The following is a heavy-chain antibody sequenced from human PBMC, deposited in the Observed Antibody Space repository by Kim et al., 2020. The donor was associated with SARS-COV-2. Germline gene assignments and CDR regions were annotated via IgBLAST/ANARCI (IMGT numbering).Heavy chain of an antibody. V-gene: IGHV3-53*01. J-gene: IGHJ6*02. CDR3: ASSGDFLSDYYGMDV. Sequence: ESVKGRFPISRDNSKNTLYLQMNSLRAEDTAVYYCASSGDFLSDYYGMDVWDQGTTVTVSS. D-gene: IGHD3-3*01.